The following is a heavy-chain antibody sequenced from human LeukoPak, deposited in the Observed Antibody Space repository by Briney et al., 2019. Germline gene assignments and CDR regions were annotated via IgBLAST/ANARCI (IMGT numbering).Heavy chain of an antibody. Sequence: GGSLRLSCAASGFTFSSYEMNWVHQAPGKGLEWVSYISSSGSTIYYADSVKGRFTISRDNAKNSLYLQMDSLRAEDTALYYCARTRIAACVVWSGYYFDYWGQGTLVTVSS. J-gene: IGHJ4*02. CDR1: GFTFSSYE. CDR3: ARTRIAACVVWSGYYFDY. D-gene: IGHD6-6*01. CDR2: ISSSGSTI. V-gene: IGHV3-48*03.